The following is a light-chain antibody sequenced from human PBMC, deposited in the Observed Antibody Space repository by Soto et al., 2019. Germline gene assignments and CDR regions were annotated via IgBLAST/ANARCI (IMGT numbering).Light chain of an antibody. CDR1: QTISSY. J-gene: IGKJ3*01. Sequence: DIQMTQSPSSLSASVGDRVSITCRASQTISSYLNWFQQKPGKAPKLLIYAASSLQSGVPSRFSGSGSGTDFTLTINSLPREDFATYYCQQSYSTPLTFGPGTKVDIK. CDR2: AAS. CDR3: QQSYSTPLT. V-gene: IGKV1-39*01.